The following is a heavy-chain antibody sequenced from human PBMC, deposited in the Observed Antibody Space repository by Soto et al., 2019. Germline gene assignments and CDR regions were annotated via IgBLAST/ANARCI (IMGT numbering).Heavy chain of an antibody. V-gene: IGHV1-3*01. Sequence: GASVKVSCKASGYTFTSYAMHWVRQAPGQRLEWMGWINAGNGNTKYSQKFQGRVTITRDTSASTAYLQWNSLKASDTAMYYCARPSNNYVAYWGQGTLVTVSS. CDR2: INAGNGNT. CDR1: GYTFTSYA. J-gene: IGHJ4*02. CDR3: ARPSNNYVAY.